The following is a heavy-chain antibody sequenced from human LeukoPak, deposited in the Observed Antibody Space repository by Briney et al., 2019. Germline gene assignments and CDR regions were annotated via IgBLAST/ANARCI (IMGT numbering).Heavy chain of an antibody. D-gene: IGHD3-10*01. J-gene: IGHJ3*02. CDR1: GYTFITYG. Sequence: ASVKVSCKTSGYTFITYGILWVRQAPGQGLEWMGWISGYNGNTNFARKLQGRVTMTTDTSTSTAYMELRSLRSDDTAVYYCARSLTIREGDAFDIWGQGTMVTVSS. CDR3: ARSLTIREGDAFDI. V-gene: IGHV1-18*01. CDR2: ISGYNGNT.